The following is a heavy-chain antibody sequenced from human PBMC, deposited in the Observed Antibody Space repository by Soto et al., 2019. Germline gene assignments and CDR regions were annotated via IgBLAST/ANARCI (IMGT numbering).Heavy chain of an antibody. V-gene: IGHV1-46*03. J-gene: IGHJ3*02. CDR1: GYTFTSYD. Sequence: ASVKVSCKASGYTFTSYDMHWVRQAPGQGLEWMGIINPSGGSTSYAQKFQGRVTMTRDTSTSTVYMELSSLRSEDTAVYYCAKNIVVVPAASVAFDIWGQGTMVTVSS. CDR3: AKNIVVVPAASVAFDI. D-gene: IGHD2-2*01. CDR2: INPSGGST.